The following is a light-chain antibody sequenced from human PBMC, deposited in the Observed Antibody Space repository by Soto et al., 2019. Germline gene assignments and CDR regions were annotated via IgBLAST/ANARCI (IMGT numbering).Light chain of an antibody. J-gene: IGLJ1*01. CDR1: RSNVGSNN. Sequence: SVLSQPPAASGTSGQRVTVSCSGSRSNVGSNNVYWYQQLTGPAPKLLISSNDTRPSGVPARFSGSKSGTSASLAITGLQSEDEADYYCAAWDNSLNGVYVFGPGTKVTVL. CDR3: AAWDNSLNGVYV. V-gene: IGLV1-44*01. CDR2: SND.